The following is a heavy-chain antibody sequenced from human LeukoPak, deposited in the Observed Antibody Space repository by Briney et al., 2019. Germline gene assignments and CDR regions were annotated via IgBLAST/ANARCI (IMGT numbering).Heavy chain of an antibody. J-gene: IGHJ3*02. D-gene: IGHD2-2*01. CDR1: GGSISSYY. Sequence: SETLSLTCTVSGGSISSYYWSWIRQPPGKGLEWIGYIYYSGSTNYNPSLKSRVTISIDTSKNQFSLKLSSVTAADTAVYYCARALPYCSSTSCSSDAFDIWGQGTMVTVSS. V-gene: IGHV4-59*01. CDR3: ARALPYCSSTSCSSDAFDI. CDR2: IYYSGST.